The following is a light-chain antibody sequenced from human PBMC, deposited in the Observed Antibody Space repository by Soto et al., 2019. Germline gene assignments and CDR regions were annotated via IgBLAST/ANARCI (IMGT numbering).Light chain of an antibody. CDR3: SSYAGSNNLV. CDR1: SSDVGGYNY. J-gene: IGLJ2*01. Sequence: QSVLTQPPSASGSPGQSVTISCTGTSSDVGGYNYVSWYQQHAGKAPKLMIYEVSKRPSGVPDRFSGSKSGNTASLTVSGLQPEDEADYYCSSYAGSNNLVFGGGTKLTVL. V-gene: IGLV2-8*01. CDR2: EVS.